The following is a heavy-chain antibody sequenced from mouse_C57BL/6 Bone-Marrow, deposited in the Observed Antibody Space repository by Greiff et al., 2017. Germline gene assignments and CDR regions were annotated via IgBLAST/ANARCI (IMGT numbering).Heavy chain of an antibody. J-gene: IGHJ2*01. CDR2: IYPSSGNT. CDR1: GYTFTSYG. D-gene: IGHD1-3*01. Sequence: VQLQQSGAELARPGASVKLSCKASGYTFTSYGISWVKQRTGQGLEWIGEIYPSSGNTNYNQKFKGKATLTADKSSSTAYMELRSLTSGDSAVYCWAREWCYLDYWGQGTTLTVSS. CDR3: AREWCYLDY. V-gene: IGHV1-81*01.